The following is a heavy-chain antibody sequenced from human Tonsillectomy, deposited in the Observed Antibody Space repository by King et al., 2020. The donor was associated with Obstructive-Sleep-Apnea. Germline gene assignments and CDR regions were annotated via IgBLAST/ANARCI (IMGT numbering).Heavy chain of an antibody. J-gene: IGHJ3*02. V-gene: IGHV3-23*04. CDR2: ITDSVSGGTT. D-gene: IGHD4-23*01. CDR3: AKDHPRWAFDI. Sequence: VQLVESGGGLVQPGGSLKLSCAASGFTFSNYGMSWVRQAPGKGLEWVSSITDSVSGGTTFYGDSVRGRLTISRDNSKNTLYLQMNSLRAEDTAVYYCAKDHPRWAFDIWGQGTMVTVSS. CDR1: GFTFSNYG.